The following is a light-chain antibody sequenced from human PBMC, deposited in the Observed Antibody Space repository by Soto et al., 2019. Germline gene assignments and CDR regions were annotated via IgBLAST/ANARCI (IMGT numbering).Light chain of an antibody. CDR1: SSGVGGYDF. Sequence: QSVLTQPASVSGSPGQSITISCTGTSSGVGGYDFVSWYRQYPGQAPKILIYEVTHRPSGVPDRFSGSKSGNTASLTISGLQADDEADYYCSSYTITSSPVFGPGTKLTVL. CDR3: SSYTITSSPV. V-gene: IGLV2-14*01. CDR2: EVT. J-gene: IGLJ1*01.